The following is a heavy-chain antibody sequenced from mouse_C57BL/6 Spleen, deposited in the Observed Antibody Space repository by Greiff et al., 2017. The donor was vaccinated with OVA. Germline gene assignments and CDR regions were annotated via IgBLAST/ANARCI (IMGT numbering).Heavy chain of an antibody. V-gene: IGHV2-6-1*01. Sequence: VQLQQSGPGLVAPSQSLSITCTVSGFSLTSYGVHWVRQPPGKGLEWLVVIWSDGSTTYNSALKSRLSISKDNSKSQVFLKMNSLQTDDTAMYYCARHFGGYYAMDYWGQGTSVTVSS. J-gene: IGHJ4*01. CDR2: IWSDGST. D-gene: IGHD3-1*01. CDR1: GFSLTSYG. CDR3: ARHFGGYYAMDY.